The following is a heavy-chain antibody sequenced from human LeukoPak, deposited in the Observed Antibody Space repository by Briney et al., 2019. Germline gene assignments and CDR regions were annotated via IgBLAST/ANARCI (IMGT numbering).Heavy chain of an antibody. CDR2: ITSSSSYI. CDR1: GFTFSSYG. D-gene: IGHD6-6*01. Sequence: GGSLRLSCAASGFTFSSYGMNWVRQAPGKGLEWVSSITSSSSYIYYADSVKGRFTISRDNAKNSLYLQMNSLRAEDTAVYYRARSYSSSRGTFDYWGQGTLVTVSS. CDR3: ARSYSSSRGTFDY. J-gene: IGHJ4*02. V-gene: IGHV3-21*01.